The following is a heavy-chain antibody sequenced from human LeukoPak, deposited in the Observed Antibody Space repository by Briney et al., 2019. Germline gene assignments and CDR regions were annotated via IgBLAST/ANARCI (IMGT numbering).Heavy chain of an antibody. CDR3: ARVTGGFYSHFDY. V-gene: IGHV3-21*01. CDR1: GFIFSTYS. J-gene: IGHJ4*02. CDR2: ISSSRSFI. Sequence: PGGSLRLSCAASGFIFSTYSMNLVRQAPGRGLEWVSSISSSRSFIYYADSVQGRFTISRDNAKNSLYLQMNSLRAEDTAVYCCARVTGGFYSHFDYWGQGTLVTVSS. D-gene: IGHD3-22*01.